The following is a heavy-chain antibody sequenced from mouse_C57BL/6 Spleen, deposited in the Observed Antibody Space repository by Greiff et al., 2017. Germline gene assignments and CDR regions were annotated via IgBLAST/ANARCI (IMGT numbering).Heavy chain of an antibody. CDR3: ARGDWDDDY. CDR1: GYAFSSSW. CDR2: IYPGDGDT. V-gene: IGHV1-82*01. Sequence: VQLKESGPELVKPGASVKISCKASGYAFSSSWLNWVKQRPGKGLEWIGRIYPGDGDTNYNGKFKGKATLTADKSSSTAYMQLSSLTSEDSAVYFCARGDWDDDYWGQGTTLTVSS. D-gene: IGHD4-1*01. J-gene: IGHJ2*01.